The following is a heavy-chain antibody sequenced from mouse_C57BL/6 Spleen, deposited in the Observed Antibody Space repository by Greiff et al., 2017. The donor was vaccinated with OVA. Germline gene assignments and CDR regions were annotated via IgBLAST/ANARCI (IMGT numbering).Heavy chain of an antibody. CDR3: ARASNYFDY. CDR2: IYPGGGYT. J-gene: IGHJ2*01. Sequence: VKLMESGAELVRPGTSVKMSCKASGYTFTNYWIGWAKQRPGQGLEWIGDIYPGGGYTNYNEKFKGKAILTSDKSSSTAYMQFSSLTSEDSAIYYCARASNYFDYWGQGTTLTVSS. CDR1: GYTFTNYW. V-gene: IGHV1-63*01.